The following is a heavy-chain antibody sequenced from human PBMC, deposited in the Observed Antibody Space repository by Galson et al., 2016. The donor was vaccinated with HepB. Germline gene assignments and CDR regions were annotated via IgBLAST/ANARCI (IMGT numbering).Heavy chain of an antibody. CDR3: ARAASELDY. CDR2: ISSSGSYNT. J-gene: IGHJ4*02. CDR1: GFSFSDYY. V-gene: IGHV3-11*05. Sequence: LRLSCAASGFSFSDYYMTWIRQAPGKGLEWVSYISSSGSYNTNYADSVKGRFTISRDNAKNSLYLQMDSLRVEDTAVYYCARAASELDYWGQGTLVTVSS. D-gene: IGHD6-19*01.